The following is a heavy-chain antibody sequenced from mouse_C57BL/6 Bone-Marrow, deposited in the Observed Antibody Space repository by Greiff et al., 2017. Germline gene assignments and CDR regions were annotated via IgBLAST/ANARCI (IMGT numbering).Heavy chain of an antibody. CDR1: GYTFTSYG. CDR3: ARGKDFWYFDV. CDR2: IYHRSGNT. V-gene: IGHV1-81*01. J-gene: IGHJ1*03. Sequence: VQLQESGAELARPGASVKLSCKASGYTFTSYGISWVKQRTGPGLEWIGEIYHRSGNTYYNEKFKGKATLTADKSSSTAYMELRILTSEDSAVDFCARGKDFWYFDVWGTGTTVTVSS.